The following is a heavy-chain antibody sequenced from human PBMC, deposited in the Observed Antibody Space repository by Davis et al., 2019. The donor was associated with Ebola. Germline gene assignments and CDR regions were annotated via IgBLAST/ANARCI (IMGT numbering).Heavy chain of an antibody. CDR1: GYTFTSYG. J-gene: IGHJ6*04. CDR3: ARALAGIYYYGMDV. CDR2: MNPNSGNT. D-gene: IGHD6-13*01. V-gene: IGHV1-8*02. Sequence: ASVKVSCKASGYTFTSYGITWVRQATGQGLEWMGWMNPNSGNTGYAQKFKGRVTMTRNTSISTAYMELSSLRSEDTAVYYCARALAGIYYYGMDVWGKGTTVTVSS.